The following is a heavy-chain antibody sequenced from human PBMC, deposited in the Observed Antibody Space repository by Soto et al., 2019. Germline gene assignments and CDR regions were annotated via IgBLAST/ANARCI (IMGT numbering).Heavy chain of an antibody. J-gene: IGHJ5*02. CDR1: GGSISSSSYY. V-gene: IGHV4-39*01. Sequence: SETLSLTCTVSGGSISSSSYYWGWIRQPPGKGLEWIGSIYYSGSTYYNPSLKSRVTISVDTSKNQFSLKLSSVTAADTAVYYCARHHGSSWYLNWFDPWGQGTLVTVSS. CDR2: IYYSGST. CDR3: ARHHGSSWYLNWFDP. D-gene: IGHD6-13*01.